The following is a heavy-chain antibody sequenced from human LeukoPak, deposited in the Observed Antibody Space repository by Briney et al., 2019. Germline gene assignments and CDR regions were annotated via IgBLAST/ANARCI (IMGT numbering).Heavy chain of an antibody. J-gene: IGHJ4*02. D-gene: IGHD3-3*01. CDR3: TRRYYDFWSGLDY. Sequence: GGSLRLSCTASGFTFGDYAMSWFRQAPGKGLEWVGFIRSKAYGGTTEYAASVKGRFTISRDDSKSIAYLQMDSLKTEDTAVYYCTRRYYDFWSGLDYWGQGTLVTVSS. CDR2: IRSKAYGGTT. V-gene: IGHV3-49*03. CDR1: GFTFGDYA.